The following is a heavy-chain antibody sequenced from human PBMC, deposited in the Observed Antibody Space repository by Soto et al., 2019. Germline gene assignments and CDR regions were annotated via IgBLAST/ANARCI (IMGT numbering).Heavy chain of an antibody. J-gene: IGHJ4*02. CDR3: ARPPVIDIVVPPDY. CDR1: GYTFSNYG. D-gene: IGHD2-15*01. CDR2: ISLYSDGT. Sequence: ASVKVSCKTSGYTFSNYGITWVRQAPGQPLEWLGWISLYSDGTSYAQKFRGRVSMTTDTSTTTAYMELRSLRAEDTAVYYCARPPVIDIVVPPDYWGQGTLVTVSS. V-gene: IGHV1-18*01.